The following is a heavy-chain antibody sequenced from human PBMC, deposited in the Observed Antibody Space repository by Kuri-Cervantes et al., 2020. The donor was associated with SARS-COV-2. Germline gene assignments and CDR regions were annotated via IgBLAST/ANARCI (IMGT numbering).Heavy chain of an antibody. CDR3: ARGDSALTGYYFDS. D-gene: IGHD2-21*01. CDR1: GFTFSSYA. V-gene: IGHV3-33*08. Sequence: GGSLRLSCAASGFTFSSYAMHWVRQAPGKGLEWVAVIWHHGSNKYYGDSVRGRFTISRDNSKNTLYLQMDSLRADDTAVYYCARGDSALTGYYFDSWGQGTLVTVSS. CDR2: IWHHGSNK. J-gene: IGHJ4*02.